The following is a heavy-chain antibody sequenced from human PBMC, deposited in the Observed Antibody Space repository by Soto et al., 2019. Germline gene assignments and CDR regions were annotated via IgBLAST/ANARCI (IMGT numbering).Heavy chain of an antibody. D-gene: IGHD1-26*01. CDR1: GFTFSSYG. CDR3: AKRGSYLGGRYFDY. CDR2: ISYDGSNK. J-gene: IGHJ4*02. V-gene: IGHV3-30*18. Sequence: QVQLVESGGGVVQPGRSLRLSCAASGFTFSSYGMHWVRQAPGKGLEWVAVISYDGSNKYYADSVKGRFTISRDNSKNTLYLQMNSLRAEDKAVYYCAKRGSYLGGRYFDYWGQGTLVTVSS.